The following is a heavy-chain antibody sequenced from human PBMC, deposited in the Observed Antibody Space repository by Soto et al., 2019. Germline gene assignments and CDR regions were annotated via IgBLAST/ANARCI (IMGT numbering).Heavy chain of an antibody. Sequence: GAPQLSCAASGFTFGSYAMTWGRQAPGKGLEWVASITNSGDRTEYAFFVEGRFTISIDNSNNMLYLQMKNLRAGDTALYYCAKETSGDWGCTEVWGSGTTVTIST. CDR3: AKETSGDWGCTEV. D-gene: IGHD2-21*02. CDR2: ITNSGDRT. V-gene: IGHV3-23*01. CDR1: GFTFGSYA. J-gene: IGHJ6*04.